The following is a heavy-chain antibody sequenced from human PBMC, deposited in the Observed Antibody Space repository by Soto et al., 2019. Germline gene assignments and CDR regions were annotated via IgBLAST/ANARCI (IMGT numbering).Heavy chain of an antibody. CDR2: INHSGST. V-gene: IGHV4-34*01. J-gene: IGHJ5*02. Sequence: QVQLQQWGAGLLKPSETLSLTCAVYGGSFSGYYWSWIRQPPGKGLEWMGEINHSGSTNYNPSIKSQVTISVDTSKNQFSLKLSSVTAADTAVYYCARGRTRYCTNGVCYDSTGWFDPWGQGTLVTVSS. CDR1: GGSFSGYY. D-gene: IGHD2-8*01. CDR3: ARGRTRYCTNGVCYDSTGWFDP.